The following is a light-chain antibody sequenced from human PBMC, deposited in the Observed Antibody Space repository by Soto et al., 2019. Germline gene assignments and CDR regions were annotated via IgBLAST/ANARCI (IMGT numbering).Light chain of an antibody. CDR1: SSNIGPNY. CDR3: TTWDGSLNIWV. CDR2: KNN. Sequence: QSMLTQPPSASGTPGQRVTISCSGSSSNIGPNYVYWYQHLPGTAPKLLIYKNNQRPSGVPDRFSGSKSGTSASLAISGLRSQDEADYYCTTWDGSLNIWVFGGGTKLTVL. V-gene: IGLV1-47*01. J-gene: IGLJ3*02.